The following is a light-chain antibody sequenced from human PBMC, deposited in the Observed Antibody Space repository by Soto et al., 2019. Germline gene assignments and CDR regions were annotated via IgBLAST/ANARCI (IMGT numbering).Light chain of an antibody. V-gene: IGKV1-39*01. CDR2: AAS. J-gene: IGKJ5*01. Sequence: DIQMTQSPSSLSASVGDRVTITCRASQSISSYLNWYQQKPGKAPKLLIYAASSLQGGVPSRFSGSGSGTDFTLTISSLQPEDFATYYCQQSFTTPVTFGQGTRWRLN. CDR1: QSISSY. CDR3: QQSFTTPVT.